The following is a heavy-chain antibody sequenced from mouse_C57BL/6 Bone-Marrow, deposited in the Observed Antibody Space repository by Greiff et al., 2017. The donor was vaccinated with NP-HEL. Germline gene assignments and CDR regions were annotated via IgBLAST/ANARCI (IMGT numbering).Heavy chain of an antibody. V-gene: IGHV1-15*01. CDR3: TSPLTPVPYYFDY. Sequence: QVQLQQSGAELVRPGASVTLSCKASGYTFTDYEMHWVKQTPVHGLEWIGAIDPETGGTAYNQKFKGKAILTADKSSSTAYMELRSLTSEDSAVYYCTSPLTPVPYYFDYWGQGTTLTVSS. CDR1: GYTFTDYE. CDR2: IDPETGGT. J-gene: IGHJ2*01. D-gene: IGHD4-1*01.